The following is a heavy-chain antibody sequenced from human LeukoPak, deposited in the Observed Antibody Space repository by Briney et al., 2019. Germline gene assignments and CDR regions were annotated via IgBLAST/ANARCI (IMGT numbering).Heavy chain of an antibody. D-gene: IGHD1-26*01. CDR2: INHSGST. Sequence: PSEALSLTCAVYGGSFSRYYWSWIPQPPGKGLEWIGEINHSGSTNYNPSLKSRVTISVDTSKNQFSLKLSSVTAADTAVYYCARDGGATLYWGQGTLVTVSS. J-gene: IGHJ4*02. CDR1: GGSFSRYY. V-gene: IGHV4-34*01. CDR3: ARDGGATLY.